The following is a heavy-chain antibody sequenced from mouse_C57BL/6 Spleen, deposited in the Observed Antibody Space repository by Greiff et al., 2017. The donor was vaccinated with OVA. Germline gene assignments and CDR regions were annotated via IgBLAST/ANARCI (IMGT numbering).Heavy chain of an antibody. CDR3: TRWEYYGSSLHWYFDV. J-gene: IGHJ1*03. CDR2: IDPETGGT. Sequence: VKLMESGAELVRPGASVTLSCKASGYTFTDYEMHWVKQTPVHGLEWIGAIDPETGGTAYNQKFKGKAILTADKSSSTAYMELRSLTSEDSAVYYCTRWEYYGSSLHWYFDVWGTGTTVTVSS. V-gene: IGHV1-15*01. D-gene: IGHD1-1*01. CDR1: GYTFTDYE.